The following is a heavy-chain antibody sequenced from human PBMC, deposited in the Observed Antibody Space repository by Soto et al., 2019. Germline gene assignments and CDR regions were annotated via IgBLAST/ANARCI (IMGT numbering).Heavy chain of an antibody. Sequence: SDTLSLTCAVYGGSFSGYYWSWIRQPPGKGLEWIGEINHSGSTNYNPSLKSRVTISVDTSKNQFSLKLSSVTAADTAVYYCARGPPLWFGGELYYYYMDVWGKGTTVTVSS. CDR2: INHSGST. V-gene: IGHV4-34*01. CDR1: GGSFSGYY. D-gene: IGHD3-10*01. J-gene: IGHJ6*03. CDR3: ARGPPLWFGGELYYYYMDV.